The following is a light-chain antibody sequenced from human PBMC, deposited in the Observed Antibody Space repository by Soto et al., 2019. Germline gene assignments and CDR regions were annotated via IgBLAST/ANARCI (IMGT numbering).Light chain of an antibody. CDR1: SSNIESNY. CDR2: RNN. Sequence: QSVLNQPPSASGTPGQRVTISCSGSSSNIESNYVYWYQQLPGTAPRLLIYRNNQRPSGVPDRFSGSKSGTSASLAISALRSEDEADYYCTVWDDSLRGRLFGGGTKLTVL. J-gene: IGLJ2*01. V-gene: IGLV1-47*01. CDR3: TVWDDSLRGRL.